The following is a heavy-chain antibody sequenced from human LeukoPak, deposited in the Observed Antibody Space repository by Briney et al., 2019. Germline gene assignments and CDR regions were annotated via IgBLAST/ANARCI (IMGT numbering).Heavy chain of an antibody. CDR2: ITPSGGI. CDR1: GYTFSNYD. Sequence: ASVKVSCKASGYTFSNYDMNWVRQAPGQGLEWMGMITPSGGISYAQKFQGRVTMTRDTSTSTVYMELSSLRSEDTAVYYCARDEDGSYWGQGTLVTVSS. D-gene: IGHD3-10*01. V-gene: IGHV1-46*01. J-gene: IGHJ4*02. CDR3: ARDEDGSY.